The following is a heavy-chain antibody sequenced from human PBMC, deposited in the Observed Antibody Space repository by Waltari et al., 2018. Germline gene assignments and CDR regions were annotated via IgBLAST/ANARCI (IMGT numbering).Heavy chain of an antibody. CDR1: GFTFNISW. V-gene: IGHV3-15*01. CDR3: VSGYDPQRY. D-gene: IGHD5-12*01. J-gene: IGHJ4*02. CDR2: IKSKAGGETT. Sequence: EAQLVESGGGLVKPGGSLSLSCAASGFTFNISWMPWVRQAPGMGLEWVGRIKSKAGGETTDYAAPVKGRFSISRDDSRNTVYLQMNSLKSEDSAVYYCVSGYDPQRYWGQGTLVTVSS.